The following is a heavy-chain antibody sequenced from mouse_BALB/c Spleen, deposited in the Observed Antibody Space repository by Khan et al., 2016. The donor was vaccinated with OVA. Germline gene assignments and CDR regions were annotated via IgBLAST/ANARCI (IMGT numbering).Heavy chain of an antibody. CDR1: GFTFSSYA. D-gene: IGHD1-1*01. CDR2: ISSGGTYS. J-gene: IGHJ2*01. Sequence: EVQLVESGGTLVKPGGSLKLSCAASGFTFSSYAMSWVRQTPEKRLEWVATISSGGTYSYYPDSVKGRFTISRDNAKHTLYLQMSSLRSEDTAMYYCVRDYYGSSYEDYWGQGTTLTVSS. V-gene: IGHV5-9-3*01. CDR3: VRDYYGSSYEDY.